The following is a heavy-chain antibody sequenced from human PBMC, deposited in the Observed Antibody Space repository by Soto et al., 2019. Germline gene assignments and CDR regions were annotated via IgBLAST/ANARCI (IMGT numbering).Heavy chain of an antibody. D-gene: IGHD3-16*01. CDR3: VRIRYQLPSSVLWLDP. J-gene: IGHJ5*02. V-gene: IGHV4-34*01. CDR1: GGFLSESY. Sequence: SETLSLTCAVYGGFLSESYWTWIRQPPGKGPEWIGEINHVGGTNYNPSLKSRVTMSVDTSQNQFSLRLISVTAADTAMYFCVRIRYQLPSSVLWLDPWGQGTPVTVSS. CDR2: INHVGGT.